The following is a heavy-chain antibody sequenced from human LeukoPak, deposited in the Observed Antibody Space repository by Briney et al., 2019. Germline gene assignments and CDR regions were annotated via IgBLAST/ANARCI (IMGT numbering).Heavy chain of an antibody. CDR1: GVTFDNYG. V-gene: IGHV3-20*04. D-gene: IGHD5-18*01. Sequence: GGSLRLSCAGSGVTFDNYGMSWVRQAPGKGLEGVSGINWNGRVTIYADSVKGRFNISRDNDKKSLYLQMNSLRAEDTALYCCAISGDSSAFDSWGQGTLVTVSS. J-gene: IGHJ4*02. CDR3: AISGDSSAFDS. CDR2: INWNGRVT.